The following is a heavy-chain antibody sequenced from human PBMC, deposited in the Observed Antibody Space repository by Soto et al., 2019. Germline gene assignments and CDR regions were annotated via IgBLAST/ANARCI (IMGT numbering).Heavy chain of an antibody. V-gene: IGHV2-5*02. J-gene: IGHJ4*02. CDR1: GFSLNSRGVG. CDR2: IYWDDDK. CDR3: AHSGQLRSRYNY. D-gene: IGHD3-16*02. Sequence: SGPTLVNPTETLTLTCTFSGFSLNSRGVGVGWIRQPPGKALEWLAFIYWDDDKRYRPSLKTRLTIAKDTPKNQVVLTMANLDPVDTATYVCAHSGQLRSRYNYWGQRTQVIFSS.